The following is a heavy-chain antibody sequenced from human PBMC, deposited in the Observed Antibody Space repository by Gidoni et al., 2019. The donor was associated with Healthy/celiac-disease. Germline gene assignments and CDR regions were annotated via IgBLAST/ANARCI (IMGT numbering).Heavy chain of an antibody. D-gene: IGHD3-22*01. CDR1: GVSFSGYY. J-gene: IGHJ4*02. Sequence: QVQLQQWGAGLVKPSETLSLTCAVYGVSFSGYYWSWIRQPPGKGLEWIGEINHSGSTNYNPALKSRVTISVDTSKNQFSLKLSSVTAADTAVYYCARGRYYYDSSGYYRGFVDYWGQGTLVTVSS. CDR3: ARGRYYYDSSGYYRGFVDY. V-gene: IGHV4-34*01. CDR2: INHSGST.